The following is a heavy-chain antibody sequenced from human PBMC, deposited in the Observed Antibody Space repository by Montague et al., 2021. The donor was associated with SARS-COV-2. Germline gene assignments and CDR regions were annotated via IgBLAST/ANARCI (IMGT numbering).Heavy chain of an antibody. D-gene: IGHD3-3*01. CDR2: INNSGST. Sequence: SETLSLTCAVYGGSFSGYYWSWIRQPPGKGLEWIGEINNSGSTNYNPSLKSRVTISVDTSKHQFSLKLSSVTAADTAVYYCARGPGVVIILAIDYYYGMDVWGQGTTVTVSS. CDR3: ARGPGVVIILAIDYYYGMDV. CDR1: GGSFSGYY. J-gene: IGHJ6*02. V-gene: IGHV4-34*01.